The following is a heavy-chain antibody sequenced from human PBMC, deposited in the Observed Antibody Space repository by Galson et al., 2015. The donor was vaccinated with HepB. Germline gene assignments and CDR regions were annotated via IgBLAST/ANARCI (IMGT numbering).Heavy chain of an antibody. CDR2: ISYDGSNK. Sequence: SLRLSCAASGFTFSSYAMHWVRQAPGKGLEWVAVISYDGSNKYYADSVKGRFTISRDNSKNTLYLQMNSLRAEDTAVYYCAGYCSSTSCYYYYYYMDVWGKGTTVTVSS. CDR3: AGYCSSTSCYYYYYYMDV. CDR1: GFTFSSYA. J-gene: IGHJ6*03. V-gene: IGHV3-30-3*01. D-gene: IGHD2-2*01.